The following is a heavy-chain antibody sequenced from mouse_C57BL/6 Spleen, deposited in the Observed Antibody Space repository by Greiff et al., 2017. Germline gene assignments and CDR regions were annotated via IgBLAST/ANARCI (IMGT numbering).Heavy chain of an antibody. Sequence: QVQLQQPGPELVKPGASVKLSCKASGYTFTSYWMHWVKQRPGQGLEWIGNINPSNGGTNYNEKLKSKATLTVDKSSSTAYMQLSSLTSEDSAVYYCERFSRMLPAMDYWGQGTSVTVSS. D-gene: IGHD1-1*01. J-gene: IGHJ4*01. V-gene: IGHV1-53*01. CDR2: INPSNGGT. CDR1: GYTFTSYW. CDR3: ERFSRMLPAMDY.